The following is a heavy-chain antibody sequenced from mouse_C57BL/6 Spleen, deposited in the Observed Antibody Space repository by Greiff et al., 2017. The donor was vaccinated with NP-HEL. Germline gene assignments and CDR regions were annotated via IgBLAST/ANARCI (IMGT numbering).Heavy chain of an antibody. J-gene: IGHJ2*01. CDR1: GYTFTDYY. CDR3: ARREHYYGSKDYAMDY. CDR2: INPYNGGT. Sequence: EVKLMESGPVLVKPGASVKMSCKASGYTFTDYYMNWVKQSHGKSLEWIGVINPYNGGTSYNQKFKGKATLTVDKSSSTAYMELNSLTSEDSAVYYCARREHYYGSKDYAMDYWGQGTTLTVSS. V-gene: IGHV1-19*01. D-gene: IGHD1-1*01.